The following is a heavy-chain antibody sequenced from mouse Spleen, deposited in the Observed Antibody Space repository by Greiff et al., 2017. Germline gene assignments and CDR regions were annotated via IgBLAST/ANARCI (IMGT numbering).Heavy chain of an antibody. Sequence: VQLQQSGAELARPGASVKLSCKASGYTFTSYGISWVKQRTGQGLEWIGEIYPRSGNTYYNEKFKGKATLTADKSSSTAYMELRSLTSEDSAVYFCARSGGLGRYDGYYFFDYWGQGTTLTVSS. CDR2: IYPRSGNT. D-gene: IGHD2-3*01. V-gene: IGHV1-81*01. CDR3: ARSGGLGRYDGYYFFDY. CDR1: GYTFTSYG. J-gene: IGHJ2*01.